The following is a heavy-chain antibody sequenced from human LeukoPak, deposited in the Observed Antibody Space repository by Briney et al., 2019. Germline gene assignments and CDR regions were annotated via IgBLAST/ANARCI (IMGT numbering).Heavy chain of an antibody. Sequence: VGSLRLSCAASGFTFSSYGMHWVRQAPGKGLEWVAVIWYDGSNKYYADSVKGRFTISRDNSKNTLYLQMNSLRAEDTAVYYCARDLSSDSSGYRYGMDVWGQGTTVTVSS. D-gene: IGHD3-22*01. V-gene: IGHV3-33*01. CDR3: ARDLSSDSSGYRYGMDV. J-gene: IGHJ6*02. CDR2: IWYDGSNK. CDR1: GFTFSSYG.